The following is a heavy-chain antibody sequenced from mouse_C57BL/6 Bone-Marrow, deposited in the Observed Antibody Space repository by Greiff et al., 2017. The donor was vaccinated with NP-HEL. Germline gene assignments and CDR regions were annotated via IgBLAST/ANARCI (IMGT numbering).Heavy chain of an antibody. V-gene: IGHV5-6*01. CDR3: ARPYYYYGSSFFWYFDV. D-gene: IGHD1-1*01. Sequence: EVNVVESGGDLVKPGGSLKLSCAASGFTFSSYGMSWVRQTPDKRLEWVATISSGGSYTYYPDSVKGRFTISRDNAKNTLYLQMSSLKSEDTAMYYCARPYYYYGSSFFWYFDVWGTGTTVTVSS. CDR1: GFTFSSYG. CDR2: ISSGGSYT. J-gene: IGHJ1*03.